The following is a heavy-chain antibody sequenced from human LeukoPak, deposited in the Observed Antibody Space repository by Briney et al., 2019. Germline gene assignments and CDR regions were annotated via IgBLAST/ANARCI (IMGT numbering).Heavy chain of an antibody. CDR1: GYTFSDFH. J-gene: IGHJ3*02. CDR2: INPKSGGT. Sequence: GASVKVSCKASGYTFSDFHMHRVRQAPGQGLEWMGWINPKSGGTNYAQKFQGRVTMTRDTSISTVYMELSRLRSDDTAVYYCASGYYETPQEAFDIWGQGTMVTVSS. V-gene: IGHV1-2*02. D-gene: IGHD3-22*01. CDR3: ASGYYETPQEAFDI.